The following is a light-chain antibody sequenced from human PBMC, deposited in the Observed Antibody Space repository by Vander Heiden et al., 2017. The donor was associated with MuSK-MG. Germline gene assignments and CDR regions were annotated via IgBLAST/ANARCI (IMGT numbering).Light chain of an antibody. V-gene: IGLV2-14*01. J-gene: IGLJ3*02. CDR1: SSDVVGYNY. CDR3: SSYTSSSTPWV. Sequence: QSALTQPASVSGSPGPSITISCTGTSSDVVGYNYVSWYQQHPGKAPKLMIYEVSNRPSGVSNRFSGSKPGNTASLTISGLQAEDEADYYCSSYTSSSTPWVFGGGTKLTVL. CDR2: EVS.